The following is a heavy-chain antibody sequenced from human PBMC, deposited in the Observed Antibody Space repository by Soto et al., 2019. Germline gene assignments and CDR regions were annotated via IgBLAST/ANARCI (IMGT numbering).Heavy chain of an antibody. J-gene: IGHJ6*02. Sequence: GGSLRLSCAASGFTFSSYGMHWVRQAPGKGLEWVAVIWYDGSNKYYADSVKGRFTISRDNSKNTLYLQMNSLRAEDTAVYYCARDQVAAAGYYYGMGVWGQGTTVTV. D-gene: IGHD6-13*01. CDR3: ARDQVAAAGYYYGMGV. CDR2: IWYDGSNK. CDR1: GFTFSSYG. V-gene: IGHV3-33*01.